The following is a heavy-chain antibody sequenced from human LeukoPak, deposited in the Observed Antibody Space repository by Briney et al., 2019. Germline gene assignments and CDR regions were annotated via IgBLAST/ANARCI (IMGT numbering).Heavy chain of an antibody. Sequence: GASVKVSCKASGGTFSSYAISWVRQAPGQGLEWMGRIIPILGIANYAQKFQGRVTITADKSTSTAYMELSSLRSEDTAVYYCARATRDDYGDLDAFDIWGQGTMVTVSS. CDR2: IIPILGIA. CDR3: ARATRDDYGDLDAFDI. CDR1: GGTFSSYA. V-gene: IGHV1-69*04. D-gene: IGHD4-17*01. J-gene: IGHJ3*02.